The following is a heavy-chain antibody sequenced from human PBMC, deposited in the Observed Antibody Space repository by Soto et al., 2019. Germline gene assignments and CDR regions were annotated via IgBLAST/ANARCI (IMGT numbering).Heavy chain of an antibody. CDR3: AVHGDYDAFNF. Sequence: EVQVVESGGGLVQPGGSLRLSCAASGISFSRYWTHWVRQAPGKGLVWVSRMGPDGSSTSYADSVKGRFSISRDDAKNTLSLQVNSLRADDTAVYYCAVHGDYDAFNFWGQGTVVTVSS. CDR1: GISFSRYW. D-gene: IGHD4-17*01. J-gene: IGHJ3*01. V-gene: IGHV3-74*01. CDR2: MGPDGSST.